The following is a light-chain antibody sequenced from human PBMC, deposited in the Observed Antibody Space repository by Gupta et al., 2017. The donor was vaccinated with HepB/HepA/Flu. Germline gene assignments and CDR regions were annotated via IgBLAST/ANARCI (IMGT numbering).Light chain of an antibody. Sequence: EIVLTQSPATLSLSPGERATLPRSASQSVSSYLQWYQQKPGQAPRLLIYDAANSATGTTDRFSWSGSLTDFTLTISSRETEDFAVYYCHRRSNWLTFGGGTKVEIK. V-gene: IGKV3-11*01. J-gene: IGKJ4*01. CDR2: DAA. CDR1: QSVSSY. CDR3: HRRSNWLT.